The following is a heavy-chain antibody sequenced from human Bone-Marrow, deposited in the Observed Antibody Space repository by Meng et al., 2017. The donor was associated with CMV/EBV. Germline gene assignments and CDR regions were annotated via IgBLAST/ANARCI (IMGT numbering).Heavy chain of an antibody. CDR3: ARDLATSYSSPLGGVGY. CDR1: GGSISSSSYY. D-gene: IGHD6-13*01. CDR2: IYYSGST. Sequence: SETLSLTCTVSGGSISSSSYYWGWIRQPPGKGLEWIGSIYYSGSTYYNPSLKSRVTISVDTSKNQFSLKLSSVTAADTAVYYCARDLATSYSSPLGGVGYWGQGTRVTGYS. V-gene: IGHV4-39*07. J-gene: IGHJ4*02.